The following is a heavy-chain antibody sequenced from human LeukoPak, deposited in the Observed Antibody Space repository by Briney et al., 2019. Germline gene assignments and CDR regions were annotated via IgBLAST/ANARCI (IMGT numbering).Heavy chain of an antibody. V-gene: IGHV3-7*01. Sequence: GGSLRLSCAASGFTFSSYWMSWVRQAPGKGLEWVANIEQDGSEKYYVDSVKGRFTISRDNAKNSLYLQMNSLRAEDTAVYYCARATWGHSSSWPYYYYYGMDVWGQGTTVTVSS. D-gene: IGHD6-13*01. CDR3: ARATWGHSSSWPYYYYYGMDV. J-gene: IGHJ6*02. CDR2: IEQDGSEK. CDR1: GFTFSSYW.